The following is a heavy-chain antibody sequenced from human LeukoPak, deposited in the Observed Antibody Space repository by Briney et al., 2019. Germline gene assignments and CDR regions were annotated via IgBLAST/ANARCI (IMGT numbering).Heavy chain of an antibody. Sequence: SETLSLTCTVSGGSISSGDYYWSWIRQPPGKGLEWIGYIYYSGSTYYNPSLKSRLTISGDTSKNQFSLKLSSVTAADTAVYYCASRRYYYDSMRHWGQGTLVTVSS. J-gene: IGHJ4*02. CDR1: GGSISSGDYY. D-gene: IGHD3-22*01. V-gene: IGHV4-30-4*01. CDR3: ASRRYYYDSMRH. CDR2: IYYSGST.